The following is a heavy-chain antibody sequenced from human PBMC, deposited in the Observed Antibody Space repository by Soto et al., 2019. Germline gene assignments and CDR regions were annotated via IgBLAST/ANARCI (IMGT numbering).Heavy chain of an antibody. V-gene: IGHV4-30-4*01. Sequence: QVQLQESGPGLVKPSQTLSLTCTVSGSSISSGDYYWSWIRQPPGKGLEWIGYIYYSGSTYYNPSLKSRVTISVGTSKNQFSLKLSSVTAADTAVYYCASDVDIVATIIPDAFDIRGQGTMVTVSS. CDR3: ASDVDIVATIIPDAFDI. CDR1: GSSISSGDYY. J-gene: IGHJ3*02. CDR2: IYYSGST. D-gene: IGHD5-12*01.